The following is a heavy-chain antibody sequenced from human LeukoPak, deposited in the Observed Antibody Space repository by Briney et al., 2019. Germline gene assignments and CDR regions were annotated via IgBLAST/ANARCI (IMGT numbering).Heavy chain of an antibody. CDR3: VRGQATAWGLDY. V-gene: IGHV3-74*01. J-gene: IGHJ4*02. D-gene: IGHD6-13*01. CDR1: GFVFSTNW. Sequence: GGSLRLSCAASGFVFSTNWVHWVRQAPGKGLVWVSHISTDARTITYADFVKGRFTISRDNAKNTLYLQINSLRAEDTALYYCVRGQATAWGLDYWGQGTLVTVSS. CDR2: ISTDARTI.